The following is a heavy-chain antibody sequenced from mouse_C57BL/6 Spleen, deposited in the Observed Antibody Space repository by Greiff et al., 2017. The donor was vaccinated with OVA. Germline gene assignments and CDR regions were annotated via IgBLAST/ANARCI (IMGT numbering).Heavy chain of an antibody. CDR1: GFSFNTYA. CDR3: VRQRGSNWDVGYFDY. V-gene: IGHV10-1*01. Sequence: EVQRVESGGGLVQPKGSLKLSCAASGFSFNTYAMNWVRQAPGKGLEWVARIRSKSNNYATYYADSVKDRFTISRDDSESMLYLQMNNLKTEDTAMYYCVRQRGSNWDVGYFDYWGQGTTLTVSS. CDR2: IRSKSNNYAT. J-gene: IGHJ2*01. D-gene: IGHD4-1*01.